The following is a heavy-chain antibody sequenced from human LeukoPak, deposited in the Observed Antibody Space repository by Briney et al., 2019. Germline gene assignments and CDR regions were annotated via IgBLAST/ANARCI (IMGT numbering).Heavy chain of an antibody. CDR3: ARGGGPTGYYFDY. Sequence: SETLSLTCAVYGGSFSGYYWTWIRQPPGKGLEWIGEINHSGSTNYNPSLKSRVTMSVDTSKNQFSLKLSSVTAADTALYYCARGGGPTGYYFDYWGRGTLVTVSS. J-gene: IGHJ4*02. V-gene: IGHV4-34*01. D-gene: IGHD1-26*01. CDR2: INHSGST. CDR1: GGSFSGYY.